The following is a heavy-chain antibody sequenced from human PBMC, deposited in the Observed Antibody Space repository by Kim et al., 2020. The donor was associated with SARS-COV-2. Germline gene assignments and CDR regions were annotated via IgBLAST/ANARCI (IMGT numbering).Heavy chain of an antibody. Sequence: SETLSLTCSVSGASITSYHWSWIRQPPGKGLEWIGYISYSGSTYYNPSLKSRVTISADKSKNQFSLKLNSVTAADAAVYYCAGAEQWLYYFDYWGQGALV. D-gene: IGHD6-19*01. CDR2: ISYSGST. CDR1: GASITSYH. CDR3: AGAEQWLYYFDY. V-gene: IGHV4-59*01. J-gene: IGHJ4*02.